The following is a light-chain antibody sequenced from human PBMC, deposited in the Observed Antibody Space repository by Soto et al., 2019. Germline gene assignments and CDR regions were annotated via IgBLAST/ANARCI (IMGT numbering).Light chain of an antibody. CDR3: KQYNNWPIT. J-gene: IGKJ5*01. Sequence: ELVLTQSPATLYVSPGERATLSCRASQNVLSNLAWYQQKPGQAPRLLIYGASTRATGLPARFSGSGSGTQFTLTISSLQSEDFAVYYCKQYNNWPITFGQGTRLEIK. V-gene: IGKV3-15*01. CDR2: GAS. CDR1: QNVLSN.